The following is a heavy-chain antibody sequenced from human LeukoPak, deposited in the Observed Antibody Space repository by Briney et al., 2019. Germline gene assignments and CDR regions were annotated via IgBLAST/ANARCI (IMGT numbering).Heavy chain of an antibody. D-gene: IGHD3-22*01. CDR3: ATPGEYYDSSGYYHN. J-gene: IGHJ4*02. Sequence: SETLSLTCGVYGGSFSGYYWSWIRQPPGKGLEWIGEINHSGSTYYNPSLKSRVTISVDTSKNQFSLKLTSVTAADTAVYYCATPGEYYDSSGYYHNWGQGTLVTVSS. CDR1: GGSFSGYY. V-gene: IGHV4-34*01. CDR2: INHSGST.